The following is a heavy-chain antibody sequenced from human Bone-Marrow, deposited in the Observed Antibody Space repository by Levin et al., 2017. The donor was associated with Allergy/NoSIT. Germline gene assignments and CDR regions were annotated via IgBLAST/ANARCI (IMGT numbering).Heavy chain of an antibody. CDR3: AKDSHWSNHFFDY. V-gene: IGHV3-23*01. J-gene: IGHJ4*02. CDR1: GFTFSSSA. CDR2: ISGSGGST. Sequence: LSLTCAASGFTFSSSAMSWVRQAPGKGLEWVSAISGSGGSTYYADSVKGRFTISRDTSKNTLYLLMNSLSGDDTAVYYCAKDSHWSNHFFDYWGQGTLVTVSS. D-gene: IGHD1/OR15-1a*01.